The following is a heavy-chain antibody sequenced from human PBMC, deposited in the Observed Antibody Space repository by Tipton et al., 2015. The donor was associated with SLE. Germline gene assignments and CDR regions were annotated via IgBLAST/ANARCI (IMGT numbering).Heavy chain of an antibody. J-gene: IGHJ4*02. CDR3: ARAPTGIVATMGFDY. Sequence: SLRLSCAASGFTFSSYGMHWVRQAPGKGLEWVAFIRYDGSNKYYADSVKGRFTISRDNSKNTLYLQMNSLRAEDTAVYYCARAPTGIVATMGFDYWGQGTLVTVS. CDR1: GFTFSSYG. CDR2: IRYDGSNK. V-gene: IGHV3-30*02. D-gene: IGHD5-12*01.